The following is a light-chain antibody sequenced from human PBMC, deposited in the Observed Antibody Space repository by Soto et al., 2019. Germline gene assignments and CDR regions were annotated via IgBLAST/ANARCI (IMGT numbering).Light chain of an antibody. V-gene: IGKV3-20*01. CDR3: HQYYSSPLT. Sequence: EIVLTQSPGTLSLSPGERATLSCRASQSVSSSYLAWYQQKPGQAPRLLIYGASSRATGIPDRFSGSGSGTDFTLTISRLEPEDFAVYYWHQYYSSPLTFGGGTKVEIK. CDR2: GAS. CDR1: QSVSSSY. J-gene: IGKJ4*01.